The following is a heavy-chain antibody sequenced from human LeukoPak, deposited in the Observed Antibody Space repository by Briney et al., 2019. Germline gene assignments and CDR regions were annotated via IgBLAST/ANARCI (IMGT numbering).Heavy chain of an antibody. J-gene: IGHJ4*02. Sequence: HWASVKVSCKASGYTFTGYYMHWVRQAPGRGLEWMGWINPNSGGTNYAQKFQGRVTMTRDTSISTAYMELSRLRSDDTAVYYCARDDGSSLYYFDYWGQGTLVTVSS. CDR2: INPNSGGT. D-gene: IGHD6-6*01. CDR3: ARDDGSSLYYFDY. V-gene: IGHV1-2*02. CDR1: GYTFTGYY.